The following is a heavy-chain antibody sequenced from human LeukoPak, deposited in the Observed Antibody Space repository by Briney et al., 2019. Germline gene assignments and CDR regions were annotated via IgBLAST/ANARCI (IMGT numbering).Heavy chain of an antibody. V-gene: IGHV3-9*01. Sequence: GGSLRLSCAASGFTFDDYAMHWVRQAPGKGLEWVSGISWNSGSIGYVDSVKGRFTISRDNAKNSLYLQMNSLRAEDTAVYYCARQQQLAYWGQGTLVTVSS. CDR1: GFTFDDYA. CDR2: ISWNSGSI. J-gene: IGHJ4*02. CDR3: ARQQQLAY. D-gene: IGHD6-13*01.